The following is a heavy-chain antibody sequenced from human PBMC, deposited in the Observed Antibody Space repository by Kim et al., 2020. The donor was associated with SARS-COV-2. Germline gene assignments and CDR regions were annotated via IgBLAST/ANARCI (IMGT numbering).Heavy chain of an antibody. Sequence: SETLSLTCTVSGGSISSGGYYWSWIRQHPGKGLEWIGYIYYSGSTYYNPSLKSRVTISVDTSKNQFSLKLSSVTAADTAVYYCARGTRGIFGVVTQFDYWGQGTLVTVSS. J-gene: IGHJ4*02. CDR1: GGSISSGGYY. CDR3: ARGTRGIFGVVTQFDY. CDR2: IYYSGST. D-gene: IGHD3-3*01. V-gene: IGHV4-31*03.